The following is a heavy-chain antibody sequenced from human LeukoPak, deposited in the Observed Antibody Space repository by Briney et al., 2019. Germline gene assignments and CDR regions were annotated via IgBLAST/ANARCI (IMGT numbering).Heavy chain of an antibody. Sequence: SETLSLTCTVSGASISSGTFCWGWIRQPAGKGLEWIGRIYSSGSTNYNPSLKRRVTISVDTSKNQFSLKLSSVTAADTAVYYCARVGTIYSSKYWFDPWGQGTLVTVSS. D-gene: IGHD6-13*01. CDR1: GASISSGTFC. CDR2: IYSSGST. V-gene: IGHV4-61*02. J-gene: IGHJ5*02. CDR3: ARVGTIYSSKYWFDP.